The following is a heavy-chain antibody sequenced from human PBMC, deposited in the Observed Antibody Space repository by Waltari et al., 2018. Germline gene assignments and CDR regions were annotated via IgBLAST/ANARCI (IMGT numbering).Heavy chain of an antibody. Sequence: EVQLVESGGGLVKPGGSLRLSCAASGFTFSSSSMNWVRQAPGKGLEWVSSISSSSSYIYYADSVKGRFTISRDNAKNSLYLQMNSLRAEDTAVYYCARDDYYYYGMDVWGQGTTVTVSS. CDR1: GFTFSSSS. J-gene: IGHJ6*02. CDR3: ARDDYYYYGMDV. CDR2: ISSSSSYI. V-gene: IGHV3-21*01.